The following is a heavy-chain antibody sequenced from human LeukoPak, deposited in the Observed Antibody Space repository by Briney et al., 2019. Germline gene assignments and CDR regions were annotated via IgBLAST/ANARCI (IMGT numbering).Heavy chain of an antibody. CDR3: TRLQIAVAGPNWFDP. CDR2: IKQDGSVQ. Sequence: GSLLLSCAASKFTFSSYWMSWVRQAPGKGLEWVANIKQDGSVQFYMDSLKGRFSVSRDNAKNSLYLQMNGLRVEDTAVYYCTRLQIAVAGPNWFDPWGQGTLVTVSS. J-gene: IGHJ5*02. V-gene: IGHV3-7*01. D-gene: IGHD6-19*01. CDR1: KFTFSSYW.